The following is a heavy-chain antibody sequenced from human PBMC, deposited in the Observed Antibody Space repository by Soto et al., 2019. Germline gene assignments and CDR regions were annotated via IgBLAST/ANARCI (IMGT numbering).Heavy chain of an antibody. V-gene: IGHV3-23*01. D-gene: IGHD3-22*01. J-gene: IGHJ4*02. CDR3: ANSRYSDSSGEFYNF. CDR1: GFTFSNYA. Sequence: EVQLLESGGGLVQPGGSLRLSCAASGFTFSNYAMSWVRQAPGKGLEWVSGIGGRATSAYYADSVKGRFAISRDNSYNTLFLQPSSLRAEDTAVYYCANSRYSDSSGEFYNFWGQGTLVSVSS. CDR2: IGGRATSA.